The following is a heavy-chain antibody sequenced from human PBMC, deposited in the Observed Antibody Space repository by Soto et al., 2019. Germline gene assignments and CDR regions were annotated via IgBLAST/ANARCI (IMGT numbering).Heavy chain of an antibody. J-gene: IGHJ4*02. CDR3: AKAAVPGLRAFFDY. Sequence: GGSLRLSCAASGFTFISYAIIWFRQSPGKGLEWVSAISGSGGSTYYADSVKGRFTISRDNSKNTLYLQMNSLRAEDTAVYYCAKAAVPGLRAFFDYWGQGTLVTVSS. CDR1: GFTFISYA. V-gene: IGHV3-23*01. D-gene: IGHD5-12*01. CDR2: ISGSGGST.